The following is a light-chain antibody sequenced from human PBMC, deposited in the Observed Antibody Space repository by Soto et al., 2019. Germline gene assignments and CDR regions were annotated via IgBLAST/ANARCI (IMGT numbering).Light chain of an antibody. CDR3: QQRSNWLIT. CDR1: QSVSSY. V-gene: IGKV3-11*01. Sequence: EIVLTQSPATLSLSPGERATLSCRASQSVSSYLAWYQQKPGQAPRLLIYDASNRATGIPARFSGSGSGTDFTLTISSLEPDDFAVYYCQQRSNWLITFGPGTRVEIK. J-gene: IGKJ5*01. CDR2: DAS.